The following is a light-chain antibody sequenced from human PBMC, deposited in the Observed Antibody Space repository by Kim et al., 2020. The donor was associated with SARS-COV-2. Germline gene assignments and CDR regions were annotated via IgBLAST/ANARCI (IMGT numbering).Light chain of an antibody. CDR1: SSNIGAVYD. Sequence: SVTISCTGSSSNIGAVYDVHWYQQLPGTAPKLLIYGNSNRPSGVPDRFSGSKSGTSASLAITGLQAEDEADYYCQSYDSSLSGWVFGGGTKLTV. J-gene: IGLJ3*02. CDR2: GNS. CDR3: QSYDSSLSGWV. V-gene: IGLV1-40*01.